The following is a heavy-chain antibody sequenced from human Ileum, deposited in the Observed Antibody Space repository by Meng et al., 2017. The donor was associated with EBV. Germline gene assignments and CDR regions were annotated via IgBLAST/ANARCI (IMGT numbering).Heavy chain of an antibody. CDR1: GYTFTSYA. CDR2: INAGNGNT. CDR3: ARDYDILTGYYNVMGWFDP. V-gene: IGHV1-3*01. Sequence: QVQPVQAGAEVKKAGASVKVSCKASGYTFTSYAMHWVRQAPGQRLEWMGWINAGNGNTKYSQKFQGRVTITRDTSASTAYMELSSLRSEDTAVYYCARDYDILTGYYNVMGWFDPWGQGTLVTVSS. J-gene: IGHJ5*02. D-gene: IGHD3-9*01.